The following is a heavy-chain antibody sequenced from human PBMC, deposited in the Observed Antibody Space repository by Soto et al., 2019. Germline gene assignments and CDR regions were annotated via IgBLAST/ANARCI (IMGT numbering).Heavy chain of an antibody. J-gene: IGHJ6*03. D-gene: IGHD1-1*01. CDR3: ASGKSQMSQDRMGFYYYMDV. Sequence: QVQLVQSGADVKKPGSSVKISCTASGAAFSNYTFTWVRRAPGQGLEWVGRVTPLLDASNYAEKFQDRVTISADRSTSTVYMELSGLRSEDSAIYYCASGKSQMSQDRMGFYYYMDVWGKGTTVTVSS. V-gene: IGHV1-69*08. CDR2: VTPLLDAS. CDR1: GAAFSNYT.